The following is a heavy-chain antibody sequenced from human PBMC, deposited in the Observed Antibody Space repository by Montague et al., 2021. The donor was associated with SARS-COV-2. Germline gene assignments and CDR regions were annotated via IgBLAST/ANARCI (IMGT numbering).Heavy chain of an antibody. D-gene: IGHD5/OR15-5a*01. Sequence: SETLSLTCTVSGGSISSSSYYWGWIRQPPGKGLEWIGSVYYSGSTYYNPSLKSRVTISVDTSKNQFSLKLSSVTAADTAVYYRARLYDSSSYYYGMDVWGQGTTVTVSS. V-gene: IGHV4-39*01. CDR3: ARLYDSSSYYYGMDV. CDR2: VYYSGST. J-gene: IGHJ6*02. CDR1: GGSISSSSYY.